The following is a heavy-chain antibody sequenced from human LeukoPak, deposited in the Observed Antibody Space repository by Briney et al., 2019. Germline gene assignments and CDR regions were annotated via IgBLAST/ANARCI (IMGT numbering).Heavy chain of an antibody. CDR3: ARWVPGTTRYDY. Sequence: SETLSLTCTVSGGSISSHYWNWIRQPPGKGLEWIGYIYYSGSTNYNPSLKSRVTMSVDTSKNQFSLNLSSVTAADTAVYYCARWVPGTTRYDYWGQGTLVTVSS. CDR1: GGSISSHY. J-gene: IGHJ4*02. D-gene: IGHD1-14*01. V-gene: IGHV4-59*11. CDR2: IYYSGST.